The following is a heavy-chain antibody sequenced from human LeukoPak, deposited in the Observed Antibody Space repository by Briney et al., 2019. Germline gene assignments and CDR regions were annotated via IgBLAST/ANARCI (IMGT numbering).Heavy chain of an antibody. J-gene: IGHJ4*02. CDR2: IYNSGTT. V-gene: IGHV4-30-4*01. Sequence: SQTLSLTCTVSGGSIRSGDFYWSWLRQSPGKGLEWIGYIYNSGTTNYTPSLKSRLTISDDTSRNQFSLKLTSVTAADTAVYYCALSGNQLGYHFDSWGQGTLVTVSS. D-gene: IGHD6-19*01. CDR3: ALSGNQLGYHFDS. CDR1: GGSIRSGDFY.